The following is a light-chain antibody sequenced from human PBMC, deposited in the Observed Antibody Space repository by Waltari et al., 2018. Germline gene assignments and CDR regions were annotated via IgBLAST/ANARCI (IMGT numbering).Light chain of an antibody. CDR3: QQTYTTPFT. CDR1: ENIAHY. Sequence: DIQMTQSPSSLSASVGDRITLTCRTSENIAHYLHWYQQKPGKVPKRLFSSASTVQHVVPPRFSGSGSGTEFTLTISGLQREDLATYYCQQTYTTPFTFGPGTKVDVK. J-gene: IGKJ3*01. V-gene: IGKV1-39*01. CDR2: SAS.